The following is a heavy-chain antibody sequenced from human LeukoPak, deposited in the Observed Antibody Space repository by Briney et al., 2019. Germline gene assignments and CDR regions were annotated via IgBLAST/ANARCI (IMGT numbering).Heavy chain of an antibody. CDR1: GGSISSYY. V-gene: IGHV4-4*07. J-gene: IGHJ6*02. Sequence: SETLSLTCTVSGGSISSYYWSWIRQPAGKGLEWIGRIYTSGSTNYNPSLKSRVTMSVDTSENQFSLKLSSVTAADTAVYYCARERVTMVRGVIVIYYGMDVWGQGTAVTVSS. CDR3: ARERVTMVRGVIVIYYGMDV. D-gene: IGHD3-10*01. CDR2: IYTSGST.